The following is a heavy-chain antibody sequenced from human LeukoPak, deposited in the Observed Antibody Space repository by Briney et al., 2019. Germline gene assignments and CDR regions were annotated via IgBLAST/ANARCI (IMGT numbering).Heavy chain of an antibody. V-gene: IGHV3-23*01. CDR2: ITATATRS. CDR3: AKDRRVRGYYFLGRGGYFDY. CDR1: GFMFGTYA. Sequence: TGGSLRLSCAASGFMFGTYAMSWVRQAPGKGLEWVAAITATATRSYFADPVKGRFTISRDNSRNTLYLQMSSLRADDTAIYYCAKDRRVRGYYFLGRGGYFDYWGQGALVTVSS. D-gene: IGHD3-3*01. J-gene: IGHJ4*02.